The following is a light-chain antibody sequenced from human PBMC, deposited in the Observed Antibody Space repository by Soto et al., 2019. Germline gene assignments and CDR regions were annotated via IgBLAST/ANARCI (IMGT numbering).Light chain of an antibody. Sequence: DIQMTQSPSTLSASVGDRVTINCRASQNINNWLAWYQQKPGKAPKLLIYEASNLEGGVPSRFSGSGSGTEFPLTISRLQPDDFATYFCQQYSGPWTFGQGTKVDIK. CDR1: QNINNW. J-gene: IGKJ1*01. V-gene: IGKV1-5*03. CDR2: EAS. CDR3: QQYSGPWT.